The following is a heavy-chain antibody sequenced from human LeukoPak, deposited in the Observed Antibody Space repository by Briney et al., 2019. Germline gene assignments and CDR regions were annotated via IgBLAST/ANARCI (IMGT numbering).Heavy chain of an antibody. V-gene: IGHV1-46*01. CDR1: GYTFTSYY. Sequence: ASVKVSCKASGYTFTSYYMHWVRQAPGQGLEWMGIINPSGGSTSYAQKFQGRVTMTRDTSTSTVYMELSSLRSGDTAVYYCASSRGSGSYGFGMDVWGKGTTVTVSS. CDR3: ASSRGSGSYGFGMDV. CDR2: INPSGGST. D-gene: IGHD3-10*01. J-gene: IGHJ6*04.